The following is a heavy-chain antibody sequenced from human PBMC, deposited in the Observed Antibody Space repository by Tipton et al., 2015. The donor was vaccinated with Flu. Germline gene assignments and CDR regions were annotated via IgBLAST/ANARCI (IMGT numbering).Heavy chain of an antibody. CDR1: GFSFSNYW. D-gene: IGHD4-17*01. J-gene: IGHJ4*02. Sequence: GSLRLSCAASGFSFSNYWMTWVRQAPGKGLEWVSRIAGNGGGTYYGDSVRGRFTISRDNSKNTVYLEMNSLRDDDTAVYYCAKGRASTVTAPEYWGQGTRVTVSS. CDR3: AKGRASTVTAPEY. V-gene: IGHV3-23*01. CDR2: IAGNGGGT.